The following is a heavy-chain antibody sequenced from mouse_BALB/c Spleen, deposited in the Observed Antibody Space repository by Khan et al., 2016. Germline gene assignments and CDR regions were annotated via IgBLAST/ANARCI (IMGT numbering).Heavy chain of an antibody. V-gene: IGHV9-3*02. D-gene: IGHD1-1*01. CDR3: AEYYYGSNWFAY. CDR1: GYTFTNYG. J-gene: IGHJ3*01. Sequence: QIQLVQSGPELKKPGETVKISCKASGYTFTNYGMNWVKQAPGKGLKWMGWINNNTGEPTYAEEFKGRFAFSLETYASTAYLQINNLKNEDTATYFCAEYYYGSNWFAYWGQGTLVTVSA. CDR2: INNNTGEP.